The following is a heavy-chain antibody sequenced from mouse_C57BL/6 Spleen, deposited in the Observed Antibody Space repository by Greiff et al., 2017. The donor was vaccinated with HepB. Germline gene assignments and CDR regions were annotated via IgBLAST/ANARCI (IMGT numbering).Heavy chain of an antibody. V-gene: IGHV1-26*01. CDR1: GYTFTDYY. J-gene: IGHJ1*03. CDR3: ARGYYGSSPHWYFDV. D-gene: IGHD1-1*01. Sequence: EVQLQQSGPELVKPGASVKISCKASGYTFTDYYMNWVKQSHGKSLEWIGDINPNNGGTSYNQKFKGKATLTVDKSSSTAYMELRSLTSEDSAVYYCARGYYGSSPHWYFDVWGTGTTVTVSS. CDR2: INPNNGGT.